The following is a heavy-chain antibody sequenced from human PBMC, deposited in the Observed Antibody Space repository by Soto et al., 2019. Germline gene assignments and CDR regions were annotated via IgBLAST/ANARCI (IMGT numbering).Heavy chain of an antibody. Sequence: SVKVSCKASGGTFSSYAISWVRQAPGQGLEWMGGIIPIFGTANYAQKFQGRVTITADKSTSTAYMELSSLRSEDTAVYYCARSYSSGYYASGYWGQGTLVTVS. CDR1: GGTFSSYA. J-gene: IGHJ4*02. D-gene: IGHD3-22*01. CDR2: IIPIFGTA. CDR3: ARSYSSGYYASGY. V-gene: IGHV1-69*06.